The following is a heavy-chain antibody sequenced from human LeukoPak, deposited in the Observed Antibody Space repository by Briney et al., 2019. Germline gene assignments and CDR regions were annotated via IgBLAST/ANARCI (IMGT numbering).Heavy chain of an antibody. V-gene: IGHV1-69*04. D-gene: IGHD1-1*01. CDR1: GGIFSSYD. CDR3: SRDGAVGTLDY. Sequence: ASVMVFCRASGGIFSSYDMSWVRQAPGQELEWMGRIIPIRGIENYAQTFQGRDTITADKNTSTTYKELSTLRSDATAGYYLSRDGAVGTLDYWGQGTLVTVSS. J-gene: IGHJ4*02. CDR2: IIPIRGIE.